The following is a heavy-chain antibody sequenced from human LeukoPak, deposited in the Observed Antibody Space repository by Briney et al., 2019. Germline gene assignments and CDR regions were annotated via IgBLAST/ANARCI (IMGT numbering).Heavy chain of an antibody. CDR3: ARTSLADY. Sequence: SETLSLTCTVSGGSISNYYWSWIRQPPGKGLEWIGYIYYSGSTNYNPSLKSRVTVSVDTSKNQFSLKLTSVTAADTAVYYCARTSLADYWGQGTLVTVSS. CDR2: IYYSGST. V-gene: IGHV4-59*01. J-gene: IGHJ4*02. CDR1: GGSISNYY.